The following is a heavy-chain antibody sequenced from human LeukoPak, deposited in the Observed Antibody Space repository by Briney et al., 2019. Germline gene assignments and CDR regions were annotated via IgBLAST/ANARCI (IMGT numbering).Heavy chain of an antibody. Sequence: QPGGSLRLSCAASGFTFSSYGIHWVRQAPGKGREWVAFIRYDGSNKYYADSVKGRVTISRDNSKNTLYLQMNSLRAEDTAVYYCALQRGYYDSSDYYFDYWGQGTLVTVSS. D-gene: IGHD3-22*01. CDR1: GFTFSSYG. J-gene: IGHJ4*02. V-gene: IGHV3-30*02. CDR3: ALQRGYYDSSDYYFDY. CDR2: IRYDGSNK.